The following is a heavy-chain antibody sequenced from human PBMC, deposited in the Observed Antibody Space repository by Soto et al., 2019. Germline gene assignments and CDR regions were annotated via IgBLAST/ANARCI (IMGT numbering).Heavy chain of an antibody. CDR1: GFTFSSYG. Sequence: GGSLRLSCVASGFTFSSYGMHWVRQAPGKGLEWVAILSYDGSNTFYADSVKGRFTISRYNSKNTLFLQMNSLRAEDTSVYYCAKEGGLSGSYYISSSYYFDYWGQGTLVTSPQ. D-gene: IGHD1-26*01. CDR3: AKEGGLSGSYYISSSYYFDY. J-gene: IGHJ4*02. V-gene: IGHV3-30*18. CDR2: LSYDGSNT.